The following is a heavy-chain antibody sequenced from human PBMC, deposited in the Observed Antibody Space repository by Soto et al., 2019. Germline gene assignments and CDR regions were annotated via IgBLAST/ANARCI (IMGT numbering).Heavy chain of an antibody. D-gene: IGHD5-18*01. CDR3: ARDPLATMVTSVYAFDI. V-gene: IGHV1-69*04. Sequence: GASVKVSCKSSGGTFSSYTISCVRQAPGQGLEWMGRIIPILGIANYAQKFQGRVTITADKSTSTAYMEPSSLRSEDTAVYYCARDPLATMVTSVYAFDIWGQGTMVT. CDR1: GGTFSSYT. J-gene: IGHJ3*02. CDR2: IIPILGIA.